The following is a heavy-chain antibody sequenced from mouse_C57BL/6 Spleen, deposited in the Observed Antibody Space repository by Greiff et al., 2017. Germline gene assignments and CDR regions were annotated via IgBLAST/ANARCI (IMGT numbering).Heavy chain of an antibody. CDR1: GYTFTSYW. CDR3: ARGRGAAYYYAMDY. V-gene: IGHV1-52*01. CDR2: IDPSDSET. D-gene: IGHD3-3*01. J-gene: IGHJ4*01. Sequence: QVQLKQPGAELVRPGSSVKLSCKASGYTFTSYWMHWVKQRPIQGLEWIGNIDPSDSETHYNQKFKDKATLTVDKSSSTAYMQLSSLTSEDSAVYYCARGRGAAYYYAMDYWGQGTSVTVSS.